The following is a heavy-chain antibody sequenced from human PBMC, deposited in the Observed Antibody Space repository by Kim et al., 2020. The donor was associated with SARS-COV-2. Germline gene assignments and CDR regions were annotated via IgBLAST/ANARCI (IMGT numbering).Heavy chain of an antibody. CDR3: ARESLRGARGVPFDY. D-gene: IGHD3-10*01. Sequence: SVKVSCKASGGTFSSYAISWVRQAPGQGLEWMGGIIPIFGTANYAQKFQGRVTITADESTSTAYMELSSLRSEDTAVYYCARESLRGARGVPFDYWGQGTLVTVSS. CDR1: GGTFSSYA. J-gene: IGHJ4*02. V-gene: IGHV1-69*13. CDR2: IIPIFGTA.